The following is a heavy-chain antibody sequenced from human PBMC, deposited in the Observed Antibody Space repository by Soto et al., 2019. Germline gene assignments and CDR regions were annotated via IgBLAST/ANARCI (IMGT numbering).Heavy chain of an antibody. CDR3: ARDFSGNSGLGVFYYGMDV. J-gene: IGHJ6*02. CDR2: IYTSGST. V-gene: IGHV4-4*07. Sequence: KPSETLSLTCTVSGGSISSYYGSWIRQPAGKGLEWVGRIYTSGSTNYNPSLESRVTMSVDTSKNQFSLKLSSVTAADTAVYYCARDFSGNSGLGVFYYGMDVWGQGTTVTVSS. D-gene: IGHD4-4*01. CDR1: GGSISSYY.